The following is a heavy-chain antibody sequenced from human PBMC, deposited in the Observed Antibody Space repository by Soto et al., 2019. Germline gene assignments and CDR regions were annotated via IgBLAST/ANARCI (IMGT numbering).Heavy chain of an antibody. J-gene: IGHJ5*02. CDR1: GGTFSSYA. CDR2: IIPIFGTA. CDR3: ARDPRIVGAIHWFDP. V-gene: IGHV1-69*13. D-gene: IGHD1-26*01. Sequence: SVKVSCKASGGTFSSYAISWVRQAPGQGLEWMGGIIPIFGTANYAQKFQGRVTITADESTSTAYMELSSLRSEDTAVYYCARDPRIVGAIHWFDPWGQGTLVTVSS.